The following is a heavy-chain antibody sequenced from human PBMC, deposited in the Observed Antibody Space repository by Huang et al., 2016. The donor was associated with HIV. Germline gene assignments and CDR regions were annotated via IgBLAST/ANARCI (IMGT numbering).Heavy chain of an antibody. CDR1: GCSISRNH. CDR3: ARVARGPNWYFDL. Sequence: QVQLQESGPGLVKPSETLSLTCTVSGCSISRNHYSWIRQPPGKGLEWIGIIYYSGSTNYIPSIRSRATISLDTSKNHFSLRLRSVTAADTAVYYCARVARGPNWYFDLWGRGTLVTVSS. CDR2: IYYSGST. V-gene: IGHV4-59*01. J-gene: IGHJ2*01. D-gene: IGHD2-15*01.